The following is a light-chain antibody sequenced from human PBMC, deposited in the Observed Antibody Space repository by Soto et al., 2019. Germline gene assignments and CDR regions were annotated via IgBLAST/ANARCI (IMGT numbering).Light chain of an antibody. J-gene: IGKJ1*01. CDR3: QHHGSSSWT. V-gene: IGKV3-20*01. CDR2: GAS. CDR1: QSVSSSY. Sequence: EIVLTQSPGTLSLSPGERATLSCRASQSVSSSYLAWYLQKPGQAPRLLIYGASSRATGIPDRFSGSGSGTDFTLTISRLEPEDFAVYYCQHHGSSSWTFGQGTKVVIK.